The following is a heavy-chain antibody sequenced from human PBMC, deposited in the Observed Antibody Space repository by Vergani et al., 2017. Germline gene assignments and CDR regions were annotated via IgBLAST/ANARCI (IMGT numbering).Heavy chain of an antibody. Sequence: EVQLVQSGAEVKKPGESLRISCKGSGYSFTSYWISWVRQMPGKGLEWMGRIDPSDSYTNYSPSFQGHVTISADKSISTAYLQWSSLKASDTAMYYCARHKLELQYYYYGMDVWGQGTTVTVSS. CDR1: GYSFTSYW. V-gene: IGHV5-10-1*01. CDR3: ARHKLELQYYYYGMDV. D-gene: IGHD1-7*01. J-gene: IGHJ6*02. CDR2: IDPSDSYT.